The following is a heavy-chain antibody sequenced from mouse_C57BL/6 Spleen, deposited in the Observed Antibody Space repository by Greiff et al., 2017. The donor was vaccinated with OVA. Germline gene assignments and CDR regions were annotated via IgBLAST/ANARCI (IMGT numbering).Heavy chain of an antibody. CDR1: GYTFTSYW. V-gene: IGHV1-52*01. J-gene: IGHJ3*01. CDR2: IDPSDSET. CDR3: ATDSSGYGFSY. Sequence: VQLQQPGAELVRPGSSVKLSCKASGYTFTSYWMHWVKQRPIQGLEWIGNIDPSDSETHYNQKFKDKATLTVDKSSSTAYMQLSSLTSEDSAVYCCATDSSGYGFSYWGQGTLVTVSA. D-gene: IGHD3-2*02.